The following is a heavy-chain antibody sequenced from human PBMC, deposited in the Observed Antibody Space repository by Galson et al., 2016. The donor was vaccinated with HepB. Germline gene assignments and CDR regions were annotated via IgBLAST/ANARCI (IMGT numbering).Heavy chain of an antibody. J-gene: IGHJ3*02. CDR2: VYYSGTA. D-gene: IGHD2-21*01. CDR1: SGSISSSRYY. CDR3: ASHCGGDCYNNLADAFDI. V-gene: IGHV4-39*01. Sequence: SETLSLTCTVSSGSISSSRYYWGWIRQPPGKGLEWIGSVYYSGTAYYDPSLKSRVSISVDTSKNQFSLRLSSVTAAYTAVYYCASHCGGDCYNNLADAFDIWGRGTMVTVSS.